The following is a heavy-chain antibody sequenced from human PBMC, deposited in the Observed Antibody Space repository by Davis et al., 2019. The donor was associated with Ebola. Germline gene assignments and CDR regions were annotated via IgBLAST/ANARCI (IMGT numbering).Heavy chain of an antibody. CDR1: GVSISRHY. CDR2: IYYTGSA. D-gene: IGHD3-10*01. J-gene: IGHJ4*02. Sequence: PSETLSLTCTVSGVSISRHYWSWILQPPGKRLEWIGSIYYTGSAYYNSSLNSRVTISVDTSKNQFSLKLTSVTAADTAMYYCSERGSSVWGQGTLVTVSS. CDR3: SERGSSV. V-gene: IGHV4-59*11.